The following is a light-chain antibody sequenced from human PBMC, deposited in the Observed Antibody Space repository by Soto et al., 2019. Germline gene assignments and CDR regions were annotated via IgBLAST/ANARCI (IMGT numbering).Light chain of an antibody. Sequence: EIVLTQSPGTLSLSPGERATLSCRASQSVSSSYLAWYQQKPGQAPRLLIYGASSRATGIPDRFSGSGSGTAFTLTISRLEPENFAVYYYQQYGSSPRVTFGGGTKVEIK. CDR2: GAS. CDR3: QQYGSSPRVT. CDR1: QSVSSSY. J-gene: IGKJ4*01. V-gene: IGKV3-20*01.